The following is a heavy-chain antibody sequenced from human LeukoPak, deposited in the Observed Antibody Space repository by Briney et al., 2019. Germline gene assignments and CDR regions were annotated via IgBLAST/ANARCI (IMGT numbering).Heavy chain of an antibody. CDR2: ISYDGSNK. Sequence: PGRSLRLSCAASGFTFSSYGMRWVRQAPGKGLEWVAVISYDGSNKYYADSVKGRFTISRDNSKNTLYLQMNSLRAEDTAVYYCAKDYGGSYSSHFDYWGQGTLVTVSS. CDR3: AKDYGGSYSSHFDY. CDR1: GFTFSSYG. D-gene: IGHD1-26*01. J-gene: IGHJ4*02. V-gene: IGHV3-30*18.